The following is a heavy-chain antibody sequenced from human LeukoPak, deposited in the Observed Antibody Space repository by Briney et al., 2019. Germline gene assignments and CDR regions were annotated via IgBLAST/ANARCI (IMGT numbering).Heavy chain of an antibody. Sequence: SLRLSCAVSGFTLADYAMHCVRQVPGKGLEWVSGINCNSDSIGYTDSVKGRFTISRDNSKNSLYLQMNSLRTEDTALYYCAKDTGSGYDNYFGYWGQGTLVTVSS. CDR1: GFTLADYA. D-gene: IGHD5-12*01. J-gene: IGHJ4*02. CDR3: AKDTGSGYDNYFGY. V-gene: IGHV3-9*01. CDR2: INCNSDSI.